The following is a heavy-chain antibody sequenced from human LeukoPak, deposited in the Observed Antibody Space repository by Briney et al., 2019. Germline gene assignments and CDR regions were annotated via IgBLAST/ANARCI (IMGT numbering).Heavy chain of an antibody. CDR1: GGTFSSYA. D-gene: IGHD5-18*01. Sequence: SVKVSCKASGGTFSSYAISWVRQAPGQGLEWMGGIIPIFGTANYAQKFQGRVTITADESTSTAYMELSSLRSEDTAVYYCARDRGSAMYYFDYWGQGTPVTVSS. CDR3: ARDRGSAMYYFDY. V-gene: IGHV1-69*01. CDR2: IIPIFGTA. J-gene: IGHJ4*02.